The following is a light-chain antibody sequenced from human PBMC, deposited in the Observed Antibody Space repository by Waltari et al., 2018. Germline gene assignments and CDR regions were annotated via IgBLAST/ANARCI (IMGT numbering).Light chain of an antibody. CDR3: AAWDDSLREV. CDR2: RND. Sequence: QSVLTQPPSASGTPGQRVTISCSGSSSNIGSNYVYWYQQLPGTAPKLLIYRNDQRPSGVPDRFSGSKSGTSASLAISGLRSEDEANYYCAAWDDSLREVFAGGTRLTVL. J-gene: IGLJ3*02. CDR1: SSNIGSNY. V-gene: IGLV1-47*01.